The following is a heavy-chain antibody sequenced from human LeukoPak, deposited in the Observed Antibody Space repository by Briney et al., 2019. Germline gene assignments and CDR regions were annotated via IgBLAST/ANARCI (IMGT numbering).Heavy chain of an antibody. Sequence: PGGSLRLSCLTSGITLSTNAMSWVRQAPGKGLEWISGISGSGASTYYADSVKGRFTISRDDSRNTLYLQMNSLRGDDTAVYYCAKDVGKWESLHFFDYWGQGTLVTVSS. CDR3: AKDVGKWESLHFFDY. D-gene: IGHD1-26*01. CDR1: GITLSTNA. J-gene: IGHJ4*02. CDR2: ISGSGAST. V-gene: IGHV3-23*01.